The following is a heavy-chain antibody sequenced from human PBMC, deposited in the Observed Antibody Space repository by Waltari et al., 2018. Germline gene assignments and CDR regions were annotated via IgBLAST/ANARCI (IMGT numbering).Heavy chain of an antibody. CDR1: GGSISSSPYY. CDR3: GRLGYCSGGACYTGWAVAGRFYQFDP. V-gene: IGHV4-39*01. Sequence: QLQLQESGPGLVKPSETLSLTCSVSGGSISSSPYYWAWIRQPPGKGLGWIGGIYYSGTRYFNPSLRRRVAISGATSKNQFSLNLSSGAAADTAVYYCGRLGYCSGGACYTGWAVAGRFYQFDPWGQGTLVTVSS. J-gene: IGHJ5*02. CDR2: IYYSGTR. D-gene: IGHD2-15*01.